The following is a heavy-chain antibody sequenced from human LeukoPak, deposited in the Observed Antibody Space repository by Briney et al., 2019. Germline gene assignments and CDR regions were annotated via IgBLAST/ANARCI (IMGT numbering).Heavy chain of an antibody. CDR1: GFTVSSNY. J-gene: IGHJ6*02. CDR2: IYSGGST. Sequence: GGSLRLSCAASGFTVSSNYMSWVRQAPGKGLEWVSVIYSGGSTYYADSVKGRFTISRDNSKNTLYLQMNSLRAEDTAVYYCARDGMGATINYYYYYGMDVWGQGTTVTVSS. D-gene: IGHD5-12*01. CDR3: ARDGMGATINYYYYYGMDV. V-gene: IGHV3-53*01.